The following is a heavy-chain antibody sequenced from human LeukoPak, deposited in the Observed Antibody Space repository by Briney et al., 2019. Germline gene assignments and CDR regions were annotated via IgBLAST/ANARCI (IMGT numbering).Heavy chain of an antibody. D-gene: IGHD2-15*01. V-gene: IGHV3-23*01. Sequence: PGGSLRLSCVASGFTFSTYAMSWVRQAPGKGLEWVSVISNSGESTAYADSVKGRFTISRDNSKNTLYLQMNSLSADDTAVYYCAKDLLSQRVARCFDYWGQGTLVTVSS. CDR3: AKDLLSQRVARCFDY. CDR1: GFTFSTYA. CDR2: ISNSGEST. J-gene: IGHJ4*02.